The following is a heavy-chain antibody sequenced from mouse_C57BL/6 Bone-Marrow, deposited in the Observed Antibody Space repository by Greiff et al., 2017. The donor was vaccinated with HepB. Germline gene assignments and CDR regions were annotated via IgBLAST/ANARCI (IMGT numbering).Heavy chain of an antibody. V-gene: IGHV1-72*01. J-gene: IGHJ1*03. CDR3: ARSQITTVVPYWYFDV. Sequence: VQLQQPGAELVKPGASVKLSCKASGYTFTSYWMHWVKQRPGRGLEWIGRIDPNSGGTKYNEKFKSKATLTVDKPSSTAYMQRSSLTSEESVVYYCARSQITTVVPYWYFDVWGTGTTVTVAS. CDR2: IDPNSGGT. D-gene: IGHD1-1*01. CDR1: GYTFTSYW.